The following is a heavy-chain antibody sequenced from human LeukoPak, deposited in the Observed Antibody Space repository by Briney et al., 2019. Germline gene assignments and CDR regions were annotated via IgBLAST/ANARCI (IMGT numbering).Heavy chain of an antibody. CDR3: ARDSTSMVGFYYYGMDV. D-gene: IGHD2-8*01. Sequence: ASVKVSCKASGYTFTSYGISWVRQAPGQGLEWMGWSSAYNGNTNYAQKLQGRVTMTTDTSTSTAYMELRSLRSDDTAVYYCARDSTSMVGFYYYGMDVWGQGTTVTVYS. CDR1: GYTFTSYG. J-gene: IGHJ6*02. CDR2: SSAYNGNT. V-gene: IGHV1-18*01.